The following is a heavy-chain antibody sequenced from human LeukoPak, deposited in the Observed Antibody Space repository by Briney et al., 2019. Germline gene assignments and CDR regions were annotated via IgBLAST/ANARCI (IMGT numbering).Heavy chain of an antibody. CDR2: INPNSGGT. CDR1: GYTFTGYY. J-gene: IGHJ4*02. Sequence: GASVKVSCKASGYTFTGYYMHWVRQAPGQGLEWMGRINPNSGGTNYAQKFQGRVTMTRDTSISIAYMELSRLRSDDTAVYYCARPSLYYYDSSGDDYYFDYWGQGSLVTVSS. D-gene: IGHD3-22*01. CDR3: ARPSLYYYDSSGDDYYFDY. V-gene: IGHV1-2*06.